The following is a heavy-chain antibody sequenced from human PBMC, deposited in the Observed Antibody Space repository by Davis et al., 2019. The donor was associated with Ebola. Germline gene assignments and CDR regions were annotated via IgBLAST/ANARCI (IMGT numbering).Heavy chain of an antibody. CDR2: ISYDRKTQ. V-gene: IGHV3-30*18. CDR3: AKDRRGTWSLDY. J-gene: IGHJ4*02. CDR1: GFTFSDFG. Sequence: GESLKISCAASGFTFSDFGMHWVRQAPGKGLEWVALISYDRKTQFYVDSVKGRFTVSRDNSKNTVSLQMNSLRAEDTAVYYCAKDRRGTWSLDYWGQGTLVTVSS. D-gene: IGHD6-13*01.